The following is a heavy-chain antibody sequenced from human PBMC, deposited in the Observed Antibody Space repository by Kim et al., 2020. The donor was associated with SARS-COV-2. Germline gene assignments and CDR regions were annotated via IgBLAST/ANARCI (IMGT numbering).Heavy chain of an antibody. Sequence: GESLKISCKGSGYSFASHWIGWVRQMSGKGLEWMGIIYPGDSDSRYSPSFQGQVTISADKSISTAYLQWSSLKASDTAMYYCARLTDSRDYYLDYWGQGTLVTVSS. CDR2: IYPGDSDS. J-gene: IGHJ4*02. CDR3: ARLTDSRDYYLDY. D-gene: IGHD3-22*01. CDR1: GYSFASHW. V-gene: IGHV5-51*01.